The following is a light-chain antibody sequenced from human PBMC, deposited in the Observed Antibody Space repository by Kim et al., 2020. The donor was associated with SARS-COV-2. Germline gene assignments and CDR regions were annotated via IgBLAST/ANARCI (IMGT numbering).Light chain of an antibody. J-gene: IGKJ1*01. CDR2: GAS. V-gene: IGKV3-20*01. CDR3: QQYVSSRT. Sequence: SSTGERVTLSCRASQSVSSNYLAWYQQKPGQAPRLLIYGASSRATGIPDRFSGSGSGTDFTLTISRLEPEDFAVYYCQQYVSSRTFGQGTKVDIK. CDR1: QSVSSNY.